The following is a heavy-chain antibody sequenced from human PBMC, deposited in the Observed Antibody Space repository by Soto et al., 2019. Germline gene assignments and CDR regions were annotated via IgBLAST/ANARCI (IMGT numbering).Heavy chain of an antibody. CDR2: IKQDGSEK. CDR1: GFTFSSYW. CDR3: ARDFSSGWPFYYYYGMDV. Sequence: EVQLVESGGGLVQPGGSLRLSCAASGFTFSSYWMSWVRQAPGKGLEWVANIKQDGSEKYYVDSVKGRFTISRDNAKNSLYLKMNSLRAEETAVDYCARDFSSGWPFYYYYGMDVWGQGTTVTVSS. V-gene: IGHV3-7*01. D-gene: IGHD6-19*01. J-gene: IGHJ6*02.